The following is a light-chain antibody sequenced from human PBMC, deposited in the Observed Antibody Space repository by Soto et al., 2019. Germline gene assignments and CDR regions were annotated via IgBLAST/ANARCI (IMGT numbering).Light chain of an antibody. Sequence: QSVLARPASVSGSPGQSITISCTGTSNDVGAYNLVSWYQQHPGKAPKFILYEVSKRPSGVSNRLSGSKSDNTASLTISGLQAEDEADYFCCSYAGSSIYVFGRGPNVTVL. J-gene: IGLJ1*01. CDR2: EVS. CDR3: CSYAGSSIYV. CDR1: SNDVGAYNL. V-gene: IGLV2-23*02.